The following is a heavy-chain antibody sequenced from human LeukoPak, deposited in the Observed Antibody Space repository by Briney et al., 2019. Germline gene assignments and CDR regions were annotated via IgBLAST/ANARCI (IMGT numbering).Heavy chain of an antibody. D-gene: IGHD6-13*01. CDR1: GGSISSGSYY. CDR3: AREAWSWYDPRYYYYYYMDV. CDR2: IYTSGST. Sequence: PSETLSLTCTVSGGSISSGSYYWSWIRQPAGKGLEWIGRIYTSGSTNYNPSLKSRVTMSVDTSKNQFSLKLSSVTAADTAVYYCAREAWSWYDPRYYYYYYMDVWGKGTTVTISS. J-gene: IGHJ6*03. V-gene: IGHV4-61*02.